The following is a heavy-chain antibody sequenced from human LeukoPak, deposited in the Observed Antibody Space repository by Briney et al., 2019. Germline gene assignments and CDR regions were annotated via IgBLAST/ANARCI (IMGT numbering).Heavy chain of an antibody. D-gene: IGHD4-23*01. Sequence: SETLSLTCTVSGGSISRYYWSWIRQPPGKGLEWIGYIYYSGSAKYNPSLKSRVTISVDTSRNQFSLKLNSVTAADTAVYYCARDEYGGPFDYWGQGTLVTVSS. V-gene: IGHV4-59*01. CDR3: ARDEYGGPFDY. J-gene: IGHJ4*01. CDR1: GGSISRYY. CDR2: IYYSGSA.